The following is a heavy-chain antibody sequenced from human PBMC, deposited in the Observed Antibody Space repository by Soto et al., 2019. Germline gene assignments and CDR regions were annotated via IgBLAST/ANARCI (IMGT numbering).Heavy chain of an antibody. Sequence: SETLSLTCTVSGGSISSSSDYWGWIRQPPGKGLEWIGSIYYSGSTYYNPSLKSRVTISVDTSKNQFSLKLSSVTAADTAVYYCARRSAVREIYYYGMDVWGQGTTVTVSS. V-gene: IGHV4-39*01. CDR2: IYYSGST. CDR1: GGSISSSSDY. D-gene: IGHD6-6*01. CDR3: ARRSAVREIYYYGMDV. J-gene: IGHJ6*02.